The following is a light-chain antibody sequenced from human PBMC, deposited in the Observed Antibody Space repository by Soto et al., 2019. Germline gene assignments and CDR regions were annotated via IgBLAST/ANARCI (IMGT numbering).Light chain of an antibody. J-gene: IGLJ1*01. CDR2: RNN. Sequence: QSVLTQPPSASGTPGQRVTISCSGSSSNIGSNYVYWYQQLPGTAPKLLIYRNNQRPSGVPDRFSASKSGTSASLAISGLTSEDEADYYCEAWDETLDGLYVFGTGTKLTVL. V-gene: IGLV1-47*01. CDR3: EAWDETLDGLYV. CDR1: SSNIGSNY.